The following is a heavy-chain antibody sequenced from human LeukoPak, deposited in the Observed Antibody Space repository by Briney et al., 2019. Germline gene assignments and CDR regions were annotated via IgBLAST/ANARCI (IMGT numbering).Heavy chain of an antibody. D-gene: IGHD1-1*01. CDR1: GFTFSSYS. CDR3: AKVDNWKYGHHDF. Sequence: GGSLRLSCAASGFTFSSYSMNWVRQAPGKGLEWVSSISSSSSYIYYADSVKGRFTISRDNSKYTLSLQMNSLRTEDTAVYYCAKVDNWKYGHHDFWGQGTLVTVSS. J-gene: IGHJ4*02. V-gene: IGHV3-21*04. CDR2: ISSSSSYI.